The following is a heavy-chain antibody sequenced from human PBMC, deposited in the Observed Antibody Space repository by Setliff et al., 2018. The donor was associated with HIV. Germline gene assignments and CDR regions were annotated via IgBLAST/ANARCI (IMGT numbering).Heavy chain of an antibody. Sequence: PSETLSLTCAVSGVSVNNDDDYWGWIRQPPGKGLEWIGTIHYTGNTYHNPSLKSRVTISVEASKNQISLKLTAVTAADSAVYYCAREGDGIDFWGQGTLVTVSS. CDR3: AREGDGIDF. CDR1: GVSVNNDDDY. D-gene: IGHD2-21*02. CDR2: IHYTGNT. V-gene: IGHV4-39*02. J-gene: IGHJ4*02.